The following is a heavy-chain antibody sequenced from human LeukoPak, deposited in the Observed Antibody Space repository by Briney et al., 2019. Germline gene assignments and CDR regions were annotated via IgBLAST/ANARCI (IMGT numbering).Heavy chain of an antibody. CDR3: ARRFGSVAATRWFGYYYYMDV. V-gene: IGHV4-34*01. J-gene: IGHJ6*03. Sequence: PSETLSLTCAVYGGSYRGYYWSWIRQPPGKGLEWIGEINHSGSTNYNPSLKSRVTISVDTSKNQFSLKLSSVTAADTAVYYCARRFGSVAATRWFGYYYYMDVWGKGTTVTVSS. D-gene: IGHD2-15*01. CDR2: INHSGST. CDR1: GGSYRGYY.